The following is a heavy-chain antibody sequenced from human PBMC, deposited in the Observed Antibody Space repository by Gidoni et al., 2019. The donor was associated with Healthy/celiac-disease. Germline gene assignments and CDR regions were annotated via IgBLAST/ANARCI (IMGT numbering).Heavy chain of an antibody. J-gene: IGHJ6*02. V-gene: IGHV4-39*01. CDR2: IYYSGST. CDR1: GGSISSSSYY. D-gene: IGHD5-18*01. CDR3: ASNYGYSYGYHYYYGMDV. Sequence: QLQLQESGPGLVKPSETLSLTCTVSGGSISSSSYYWGWIRQPPGKGLEWIGSIYYSGSTYYNPSLKSRVTISVDTSKNQFSLKLSSVTAADTAVYYCASNYGYSYGYHYYYGMDVWGQGTTVTVSS.